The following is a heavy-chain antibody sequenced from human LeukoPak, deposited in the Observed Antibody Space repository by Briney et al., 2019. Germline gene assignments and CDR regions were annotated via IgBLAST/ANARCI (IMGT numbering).Heavy chain of an antibody. CDR2: IYYSGST. J-gene: IGHJ4*02. Sequence: PSETLSLTCNVSGVSISSSGYYWTWIRQPPGKGLEWIGYIYYSGSTNYNPSLKSRVTISVDTSKNQFSLKLTSVTAADTAVYYCARFPSSTSWSDRNTYFDYWGQGTLVTVSS. CDR1: GVSISSSGYY. D-gene: IGHD2-2*01. V-gene: IGHV4-61*08. CDR3: ARFPSSTSWSDRNTYFDY.